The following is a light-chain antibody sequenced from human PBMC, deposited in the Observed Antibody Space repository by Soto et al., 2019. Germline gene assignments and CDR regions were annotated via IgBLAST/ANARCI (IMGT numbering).Light chain of an antibody. V-gene: IGLV2-14*01. CDR2: EVS. CDR1: SSDVGAYNY. J-gene: IGLJ1*01. Sequence: QSVLTQPASVSGSPGQSITIACTGTSSDVGAYNYVSWYQQHPGKAPKLMIYEVSKRPSGVSNRFSASKSGNTASLTISGLAAEDEADYYCSSYTTSITDVFGSGTKLTVL. CDR3: SSYTTSITDV.